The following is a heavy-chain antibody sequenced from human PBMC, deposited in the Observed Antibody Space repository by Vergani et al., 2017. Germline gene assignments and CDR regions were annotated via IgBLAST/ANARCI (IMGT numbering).Heavy chain of an antibody. CDR3: AKGTSSGWYGGYYFDY. CDR1: GFTFSSYA. CDR2: ISGSGGST. D-gene: IGHD6-19*01. V-gene: IGHV3-23*01. J-gene: IGHJ4*02. Sequence: EVQLLESGGGLVQPGGSLRLSCAASGFTFSSYAMSWVRQAPGKGLEWVSAISGSGGSTYYADSVKGRFTISRDNSKNRRYLQMNSLRAEDTAVYYCAKGTSSGWYGGYYFDYWGQGTLVTVSS.